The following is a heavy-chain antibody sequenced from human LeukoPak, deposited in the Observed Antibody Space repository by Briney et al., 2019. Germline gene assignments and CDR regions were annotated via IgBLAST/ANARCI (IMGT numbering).Heavy chain of an antibody. V-gene: IGHV3-30*02. CDR3: AQPQGDIVATAEGAFDI. J-gene: IGHJ3*02. CDR1: GFTLSSYG. Sequence: GGSLRLSCAASGFTLSSYGMHWVRQAPGKGLEWVAFIRYDGSNKYYADSVKGRFTISRNNSKNTLYLQMNSLRAEDTAVYYCAQPQGDIVATAEGAFDIWGQGTMVTVSS. CDR2: IRYDGSNK. D-gene: IGHD5-12*01.